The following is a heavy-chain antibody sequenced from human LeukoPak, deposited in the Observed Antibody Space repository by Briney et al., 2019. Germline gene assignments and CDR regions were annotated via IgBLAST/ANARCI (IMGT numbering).Heavy chain of an antibody. D-gene: IGHD6-19*01. Sequence: GGSLRLSCAASGFTFSSYSMNWVRQAPGKGLEWVSSISSSSSYIYYADSVKGRFTFSRDNAKNSLYLQMNSLRAEDTALYYCAKVHQEGIAVAGTGYYFDYWGQGTLVTVSS. V-gene: IGHV3-21*04. CDR3: AKVHQEGIAVAGTGYYFDY. CDR2: ISSSSSYI. CDR1: GFTFSSYS. J-gene: IGHJ4*02.